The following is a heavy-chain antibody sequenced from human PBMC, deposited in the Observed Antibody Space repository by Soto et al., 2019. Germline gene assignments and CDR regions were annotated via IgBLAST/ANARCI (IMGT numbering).Heavy chain of an antibody. CDR2: TYFRSKWYN. D-gene: IGHD5-12*01. J-gene: IGHJ5*02. Sequence: SQTLSLTCALSGDSVSSNTASWNWIRQSPSRGLEWLGRTYFRSKWYNDYAVSVKSRIIINPDTSNNQFSLQLNSVTPEDTAVYFCAKGDNLGPKTGYAFDPWGQGIMFTVSS. V-gene: IGHV6-1*01. CDR1: GDSVSSNTAS. CDR3: AKGDNLGPKTGYAFDP.